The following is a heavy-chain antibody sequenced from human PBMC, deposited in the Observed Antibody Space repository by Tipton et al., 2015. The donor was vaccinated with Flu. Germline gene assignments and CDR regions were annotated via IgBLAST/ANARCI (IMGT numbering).Heavy chain of an antibody. J-gene: IGHJ4*02. D-gene: IGHD3-16*02. CDR1: GGSISSYY. Sequence: TLSLTCTVPGGSISSYYWSWIRQPPGKGLEWIGYIYYSGSTNYNPSLKSRVTISVDTSKNQFSLKLSSVTAADTAVYYCARSIRYRFDYWGQGTLVTVSS. CDR3: ARSIRYRFDY. V-gene: IGHV4-59*01. CDR2: IYYSGST.